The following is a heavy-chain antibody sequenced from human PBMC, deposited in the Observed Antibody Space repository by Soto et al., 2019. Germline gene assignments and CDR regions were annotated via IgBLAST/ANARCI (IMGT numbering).Heavy chain of an antibody. D-gene: IGHD6-19*01. V-gene: IGHV3-23*01. Sequence: EVQLLESGGGLVQPGGSLRLSCAASGFIFSTYDMSWVRQAPGKGLEWVSAIGGSGGRTHYADSVKGRFTISRDNSKNPLYLQMNSLRAEDTAVYYCARIAEAVAGTVYGYWGQGTLVTVSS. CDR2: IGGSGGRT. J-gene: IGHJ4*02. CDR3: ARIAEAVAGTVYGY. CDR1: GFIFSTYD.